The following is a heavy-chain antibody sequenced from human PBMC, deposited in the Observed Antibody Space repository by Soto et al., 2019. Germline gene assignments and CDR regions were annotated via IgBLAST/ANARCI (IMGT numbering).Heavy chain of an antibody. CDR3: ARGGRDYDSSAYYGWFDP. CDR1: GFTFGDYY. J-gene: IGHJ5*02. Sequence: LRLSCAASGFTFGDYYMTWIRRAPGKGLEWVSYISSSGTTMYYADSVKGRFTISRDNAKNSLSLQMNSLRAEDTAVYYCARGGRDYDSSAYYGWFDPWGLGTLVTVSS. V-gene: IGHV3-11*01. CDR2: ISSSGTTM. D-gene: IGHD3-22*01.